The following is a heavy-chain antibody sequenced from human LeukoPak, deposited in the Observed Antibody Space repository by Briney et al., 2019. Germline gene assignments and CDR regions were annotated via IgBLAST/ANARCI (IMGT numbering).Heavy chain of an antibody. J-gene: IGHJ4*02. CDR1: GDSITSHY. CDR3: ARVPWRLQYFDY. D-gene: IGHD4-11*01. CDR2: LYTSGST. Sequence: KPSETLSLTCTVSGDSITSHYWSWIRQPAGKGLEWIGRLYTSGSTNYNPSLKSRVTISVDTSKNQFSLKLSSVTAADTAVYYCARVPWRLQYFDYWGQGALVTVSS. V-gene: IGHV4-4*07.